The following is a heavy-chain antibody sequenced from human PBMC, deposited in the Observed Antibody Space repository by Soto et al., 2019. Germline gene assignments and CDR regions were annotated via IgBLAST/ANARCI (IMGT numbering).Heavy chain of an antibody. V-gene: IGHV1-3*01. CDR3: ARDSPHRPAMDTIDP. Sequence: ASGKGSCKASGYIFLNYAIHWVRQAPGQRPEWMGWINAANGNTKSSQKFQGRVTMTTDTATSTAYMELRSLRSDDTAVYYCARDSPHRPAMDTIDPWGQGTLVTVSS. CDR2: INAANGNT. CDR1: GYIFLNYA. D-gene: IGHD5-18*01. J-gene: IGHJ5*02.